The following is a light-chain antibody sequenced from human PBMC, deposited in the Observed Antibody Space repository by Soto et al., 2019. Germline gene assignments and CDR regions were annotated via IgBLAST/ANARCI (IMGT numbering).Light chain of an antibody. CDR3: HQYGSSPQT. CDR2: GAS. Sequence: EIVLTQSPGTLSVSPGERATLSCRASQSVSSSFLAWYQQKSGQAPSLLIYGASSRATGIPDRFSGSGSGTDFTLPISRLEPEDFAVYYCHQYGSSPQTFGQGTKVEVK. J-gene: IGKJ1*01. V-gene: IGKV3-20*01. CDR1: QSVSSSF.